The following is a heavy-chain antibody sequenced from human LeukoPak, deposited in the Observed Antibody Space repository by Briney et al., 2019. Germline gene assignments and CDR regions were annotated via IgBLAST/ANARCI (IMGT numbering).Heavy chain of an antibody. D-gene: IGHD3-10*01. CDR1: GYTFTGYA. V-gene: IGHV7-4-1*02. CDR3: ARDRVLLWFGESPNHEYNRFDP. Sequence: GASVKVSCKASGYTFTGYAMNWVRQAPGQGLEWMGWINTNTGNPTYAQGFTGRFVFSLDTSVSTAYLQISSLKAEDTAVYYCARDRVLLWFGESPNHEYNRFDPWGQGTLVTVSS. J-gene: IGHJ5*02. CDR2: INTNTGNP.